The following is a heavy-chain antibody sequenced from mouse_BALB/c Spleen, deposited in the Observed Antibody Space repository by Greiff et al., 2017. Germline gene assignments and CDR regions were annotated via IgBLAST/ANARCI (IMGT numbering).Heavy chain of an antibody. D-gene: IGHD4-1*01. CDR3: AKSSITGPRDYYFDD. Sequence: VKLMESGPSLVQPSQSLSITCTVSGFSLTSYGVHWVRQSPGKGLEWLGVIWRGGSTDYNAAFMSRLSITKDNSKSQVFFKMNSLQADDTAIYYGAKSSITGPRDYYFDDWGQGTTLTVSS. V-gene: IGHV2-5-1*01. CDR2: IWRGGST. J-gene: IGHJ2*01. CDR1: GFSLTSYG.